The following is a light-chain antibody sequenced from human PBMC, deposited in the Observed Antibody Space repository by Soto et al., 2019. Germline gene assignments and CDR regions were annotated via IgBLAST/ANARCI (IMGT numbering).Light chain of an antibody. V-gene: IGKV1-5*01. CDR2: DAS. CDR3: QQYKSYSLT. J-gene: IGKJ4*01. CDR1: QTISNW. Sequence: DIQMTQSPSTLSASLGDRVTITCRASQTISNWLAWYQQKPGKAPKFLIYDASSLESGVPSRFSGSGSGTEFTLTISSLQADDFATYYCQQYKSYSLTFGGGTKVDIK.